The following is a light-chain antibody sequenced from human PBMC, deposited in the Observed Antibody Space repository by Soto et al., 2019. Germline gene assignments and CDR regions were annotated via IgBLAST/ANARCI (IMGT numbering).Light chain of an antibody. CDR3: QHSYSTPWT. J-gene: IGKJ1*01. CDR1: QTIGSW. Sequence: DSQMTQSTSTLSASVGDRVTVTCRASQTIGSWLAWYQQKPGKAPKLLIYKASSLESGVPSRFSGSGSGTDFTLTISSLQPGDFTTYYCQHSYSTPWTFGQGTKVDI. V-gene: IGKV1-5*03. CDR2: KAS.